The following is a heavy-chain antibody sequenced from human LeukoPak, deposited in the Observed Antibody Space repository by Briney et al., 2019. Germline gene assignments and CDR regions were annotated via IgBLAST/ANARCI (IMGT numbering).Heavy chain of an antibody. J-gene: IGHJ3*02. CDR2: IYYSGST. CDR3: ARRSTAMVNSFDI. Sequence: SETLSLTCTVSGGSISSSSYYWGWIRQPPGKGLGWIGSIYYSGSTYYNPSLKSRVTISVDTSKNQFSLKLSSVTAADTAVYYCARRSTAMVNSFDIWGQGTMVTVSS. CDR1: GGSISSSSYY. D-gene: IGHD5-18*01. V-gene: IGHV4-39*01.